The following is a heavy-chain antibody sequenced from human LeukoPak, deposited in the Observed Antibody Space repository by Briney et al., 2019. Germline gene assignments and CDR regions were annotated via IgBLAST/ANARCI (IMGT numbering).Heavy chain of an antibody. CDR3: ARGLPRGITMVRGALNWFDP. V-gene: IGHV1-46*01. CDR1: GYTFTSYY. Sequence: ASVKVSCKASGYTFTSYYMHWVRQAPGQGLEWMGIINPSGGSTSYAQKFQGRVTMTRDTPTSTVYMELSSLRSEDTAVYYCARGLPRGITMVRGALNWFDPWGQGTLVTVSS. CDR2: INPSGGST. D-gene: IGHD3-10*01. J-gene: IGHJ5*02.